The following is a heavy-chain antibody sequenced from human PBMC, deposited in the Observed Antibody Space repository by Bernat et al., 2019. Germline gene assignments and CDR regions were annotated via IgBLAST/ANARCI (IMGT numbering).Heavy chain of an antibody. J-gene: IGHJ4*02. Sequence: EVQLVESGGGLVKPGGSLRLSCAASGFTFSNAWMSWVRQAPGKGLEWVGHIKSKTDGGTTDYAAPVKGRFTISRDDSKNTLYLQMNSLKTEDTAVYYCTTGTPDYWGQGTLVTVSS. CDR3: TTGTPDY. V-gene: IGHV3-15*01. CDR1: GFTFSNAW. CDR2: IKSKTDGGTT.